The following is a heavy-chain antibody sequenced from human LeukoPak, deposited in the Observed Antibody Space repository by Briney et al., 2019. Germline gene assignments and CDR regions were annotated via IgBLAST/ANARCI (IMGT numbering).Heavy chain of an antibody. CDR1: GYTFTSYY. D-gene: IGHD3-10*01. Sequence: ASVKVSCKASGYTFTSYYMHWVRQAPGQGLEWMGWINPNSGGTNYAQKFQGRVTMTRDTSISTAYMELSRLRSDDTAVYYCARDHPLDTYYYGSGSYRPPGFDYWGQGTLVTVSS. J-gene: IGHJ4*02. CDR3: ARDHPLDTYYYGSGSYRPPGFDY. V-gene: IGHV1-2*02. CDR2: INPNSGGT.